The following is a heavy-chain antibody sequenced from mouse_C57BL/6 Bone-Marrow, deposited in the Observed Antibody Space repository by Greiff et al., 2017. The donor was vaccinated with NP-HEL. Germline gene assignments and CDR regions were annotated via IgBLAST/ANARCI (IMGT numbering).Heavy chain of an antibody. CDR3: ARDPYYGSSPYYFDY. D-gene: IGHD1-1*01. Sequence: EVQLQESGGGLVKPGGSLKLSCAASGFTFSSYAMSWVRQTPEKRLEWVATISDGGSYTYYPDNVKGRFTISRDNAKNNLYLQMSHLKSEDTAMYYCARDPYYGSSPYYFDYWGQGTTLTVSS. V-gene: IGHV5-4*01. J-gene: IGHJ2*01. CDR1: GFTFSSYA. CDR2: ISDGGSYT.